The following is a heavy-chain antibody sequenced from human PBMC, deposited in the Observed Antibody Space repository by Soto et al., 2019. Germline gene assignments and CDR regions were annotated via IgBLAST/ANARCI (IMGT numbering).Heavy chain of an antibody. CDR2: ISYDGSNK. CDR1: GFTFSSYG. Sequence: GGSLRLSCAASGFTFSSYGMHWVRQAPGKGLEWVAVISYDGSNKYYADSVKGRFTISRDNSKNTLYLQMNSLRAEDTAVYYCAKDRDRDYYDSSGYYFDYWGQGTLVTVSS. J-gene: IGHJ4*02. V-gene: IGHV3-30*18. CDR3: AKDRDRDYYDSSGYYFDY. D-gene: IGHD3-22*01.